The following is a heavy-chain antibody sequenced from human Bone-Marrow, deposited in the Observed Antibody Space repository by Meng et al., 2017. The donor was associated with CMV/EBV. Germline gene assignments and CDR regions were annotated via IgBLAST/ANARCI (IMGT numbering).Heavy chain of an antibody. D-gene: IGHD3-3*01. J-gene: IGHJ6*02. V-gene: IGHV3-23*01. CDR1: GFTVSSSY. Sequence: GESLKISCAASGFTVSSSYLSWVRQAPGKGLEWVSTIRGTGDYTYNADSVKGRFSISRDNSKNTLYLEMNSLRADDTAVYYCARGIRSTYYEYYYGLDVWGQGTTVTVSS. CDR3: ARGIRSTYYEYYYGLDV. CDR2: IRGTGDYT.